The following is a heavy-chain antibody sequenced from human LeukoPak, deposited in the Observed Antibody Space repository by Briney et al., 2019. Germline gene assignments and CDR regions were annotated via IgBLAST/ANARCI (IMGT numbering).Heavy chain of an antibody. J-gene: IGHJ6*03. CDR1: GFTFSSYS. CDR3: AREEMGIAVAAVPYYYYYMDV. D-gene: IGHD6-19*01. V-gene: IGHV3-21*01. CDR2: ISSSSSYI. Sequence: GGSLRLSCAASGFTFSSYSMNWVRQAPGKGLEWVSSISSSSSYIYYADSVKGRFTISRDNAKNSLYLQMNSLRAEDTAVYYCAREEMGIAVAAVPYYYYYMDVWGKGTTVTVPS.